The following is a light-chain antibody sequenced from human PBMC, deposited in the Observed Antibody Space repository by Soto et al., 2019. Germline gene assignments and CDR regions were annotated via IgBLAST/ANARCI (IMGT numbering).Light chain of an antibody. J-gene: IGKJ1*01. V-gene: IGKV3-15*01. CDR2: GPS. CDR3: QQFNSWPGT. CDR1: QSVSSN. Sequence: EIVMTHSPATLSVSPGERATLSCRASQSVSSNLAWYQQKPGQAPRLLIYGPSTRATGITARFSGSGSGTDFTLTNSGLQPEDSAVYYCQQFNSWPGTFGQGTKVEIK.